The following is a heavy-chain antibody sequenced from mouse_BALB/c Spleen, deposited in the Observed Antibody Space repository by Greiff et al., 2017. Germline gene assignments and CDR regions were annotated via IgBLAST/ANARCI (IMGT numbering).Heavy chain of an antibody. CDR1: GFTFSSYA. J-gene: IGHJ1*01. Sequence: EVKLMESGGGLVKPGGSLKLSCAASGFTFSSYAMSWVRQTPEKRLEWVATISSGGSYTYYPDSVKGRFTISRDNAKNTLYLQMSSLRSEDTAMYYCARHEGYGNGWYFDVWGAGTTVTVSS. V-gene: IGHV5-9-3*01. D-gene: IGHD2-10*02. CDR2: ISSGGSYT. CDR3: ARHEGYGNGWYFDV.